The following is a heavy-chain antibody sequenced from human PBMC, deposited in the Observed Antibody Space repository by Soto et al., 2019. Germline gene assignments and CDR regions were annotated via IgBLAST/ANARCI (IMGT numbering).Heavy chain of an antibody. D-gene: IGHD2-2*02. V-gene: IGHV1-2*02. CDR1: GYTFTDYY. CDR2: INPNSGAT. CDR3: AKDQGGYMVSGMDV. Sequence: QVQLVQSRAEVKKPGASVNVSCKASGYTFTDYYIYWLRQAPGHGLEWMGWINPNSGATNYAHNFQDRVTMTRDTSIRAAYMELSRLSSDDTAVYYCAKDQGGYMVSGMDVWGQGTTVTVSS. J-gene: IGHJ6*02.